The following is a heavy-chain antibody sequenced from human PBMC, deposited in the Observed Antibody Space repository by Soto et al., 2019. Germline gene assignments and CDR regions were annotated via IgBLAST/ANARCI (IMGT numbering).Heavy chain of an antibody. CDR2: ISGSGGST. CDR3: ARRGSGSDYDY. CDR1: GFTFSSYA. J-gene: IGHJ4*02. D-gene: IGHD1-26*01. Sequence: EVQLLESGGGLVQPGGSLRLSCAASGFTFSSYAMRWVRQAPGKGLEWVSAISGSGGSTYYADSVKGRCTISRDNSKNTVYLQMNSLRGEDTAVYYCARRGSGSDYDYWGQGTLVTVSS. V-gene: IGHV3-23*01.